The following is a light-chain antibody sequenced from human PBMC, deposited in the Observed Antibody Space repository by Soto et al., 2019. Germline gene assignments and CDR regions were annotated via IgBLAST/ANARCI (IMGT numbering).Light chain of an antibody. J-gene: IGKJ2*01. V-gene: IGKV3-20*01. CDR2: YAS. CDR1: QSVSSNY. Sequence: EIVLTQSPGILSLSPGERATLSCRASQSVSSNYLAWYQHTAGQAPRLLIYYASSRITGIPDRFTGSGSGTDFTLTISRLEPEDFAVYYCQHYGSAAANTVGQGPKLEI. CDR3: QHYGSAAANT.